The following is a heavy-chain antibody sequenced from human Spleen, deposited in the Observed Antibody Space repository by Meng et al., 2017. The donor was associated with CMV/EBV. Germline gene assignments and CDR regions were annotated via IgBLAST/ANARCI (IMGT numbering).Heavy chain of an antibody. Sequence: GESLKISCAASGFTVTSNYMSWVRQAPGKGLEWVSVIYNGDRTYYADSVKGRFTISRDSSRNTLYLQMNSLRAEDTAVYYCARERRVRYQLLETYYYYGMDVWGQGTTVTVSS. D-gene: IGHD2-2*01. CDR3: ARERRVRYQLLETYYYYGMDV. J-gene: IGHJ6*02. CDR2: IYNGDRT. CDR1: GFTVTSNY. V-gene: IGHV3-66*01.